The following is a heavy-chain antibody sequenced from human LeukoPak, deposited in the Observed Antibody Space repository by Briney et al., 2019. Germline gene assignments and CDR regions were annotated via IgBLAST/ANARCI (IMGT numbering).Heavy chain of an antibody. Sequence: GGSLRLSCAASGFTFSSYAMTWVRQAPGKGLEWVSTISGSGGSTYYADSVKGRFTVSRDNSKNTLFLQMNSLRAEDTAVYYCAKAGSSGIYSIPRYFDYWGQGTLVTVSS. CDR1: GFTFSSYA. D-gene: IGHD3-10*01. CDR2: ISGSGGST. CDR3: AKAGSSGIYSIPRYFDY. J-gene: IGHJ4*02. V-gene: IGHV3-23*01.